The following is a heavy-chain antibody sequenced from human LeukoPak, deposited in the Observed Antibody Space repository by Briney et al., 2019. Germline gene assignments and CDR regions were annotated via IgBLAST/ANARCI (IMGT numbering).Heavy chain of an antibody. CDR1: GYSFTSCW. J-gene: IGHJ4*02. CDR2: IYPGDSDT. D-gene: IGHD6-6*01. CDR3: ARVPPSIAAPGAFDY. V-gene: IGHV5-51*01. Sequence: GESLKISCKGSGYSFTSCWIGWVRQMPGKGLEWMGIIYPGDSDTRYSPSFQGQVTISADKSISTAYLQWSSLKASDTAMYYCARVPPSIAAPGAFDYWGQGTLVTVSS.